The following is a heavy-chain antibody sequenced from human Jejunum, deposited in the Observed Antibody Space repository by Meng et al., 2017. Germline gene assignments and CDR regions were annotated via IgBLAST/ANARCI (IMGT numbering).Heavy chain of an antibody. Sequence: GESLKISCAASGFTFSSYWMSWVRQAPGKGLEWVANIKQDGSEKYYVDSVKGRFTISRDNAKNSLYLQMNSLRAEDTAVYYCATDGWVVDKSYFDYWGQGTLVTVSS. CDR3: ATDGWVVDKSYFDY. D-gene: IGHD2-15*01. CDR2: IKQDGSEK. V-gene: IGHV3-7*01. J-gene: IGHJ4*02. CDR1: GFTFSSYW.